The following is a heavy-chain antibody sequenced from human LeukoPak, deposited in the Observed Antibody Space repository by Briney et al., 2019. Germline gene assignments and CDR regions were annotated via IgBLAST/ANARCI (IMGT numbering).Heavy chain of an antibody. J-gene: IGHJ4*02. Sequence: SETLSLTCTVSGGSISSGSYYWSWIRQPAGKGLEWIGRIYTSGSTNYNPSLKSRVTISVDTSKNQFSLKLSSVTAADTAVYYCARDGNSRNYYDSSGYYYDFDYWGQGTLVTVSS. CDR3: ARDGNSRNYYDSSGYYYDFDY. D-gene: IGHD3-22*01. CDR1: GGSISSGSYY. CDR2: IYTSGST. V-gene: IGHV4-61*02.